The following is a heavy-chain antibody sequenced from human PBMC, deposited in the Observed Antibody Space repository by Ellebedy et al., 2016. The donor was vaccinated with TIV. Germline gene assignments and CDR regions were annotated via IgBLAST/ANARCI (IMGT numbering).Heavy chain of an antibody. J-gene: IGHJ6*02. D-gene: IGHD6-19*01. CDR3: ARGDYLAGYYYYYGMNV. Sequence: SQTLSLTCAISGDSVSSNGAAWYWIRQSPSRGLEWLGRTYYRSKWYNDYAVSVKSRITINPDTSKNQFSLQLNSLTPDDTAVYYCARGDYLAGYYYYYGMNVWGQGTTVTVSS. CDR2: TYYRSKWYN. CDR1: GDSVSSNGAA. V-gene: IGHV6-1*01.